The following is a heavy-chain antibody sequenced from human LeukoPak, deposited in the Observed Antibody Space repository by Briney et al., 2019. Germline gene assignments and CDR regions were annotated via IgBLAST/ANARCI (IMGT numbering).Heavy chain of an antibody. CDR1: GGSISSGSYY. CDR3: ARVFRRWLQLQAFDY. CDR2: IYTSGST. J-gene: IGHJ4*02. Sequence: SETLSLTCTVSGGSISSGSYYWSWIRQPAGKGLEWIGRIYTSGSTNYNPSLKSRVTISVDTSKNQFSLKLSSVTAADTAVYYCARVFRRWLQLQAFDYWGQGTLVTVSS. D-gene: IGHD5-24*01. V-gene: IGHV4-61*02.